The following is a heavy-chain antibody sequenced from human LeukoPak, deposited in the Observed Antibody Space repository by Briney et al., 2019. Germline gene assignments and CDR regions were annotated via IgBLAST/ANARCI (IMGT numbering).Heavy chain of an antibody. Sequence: GASVKVSCKASGYTFTGYYMHWVRQAPGQGLEWMGWINPNSGGTNYAQKLQGRVTMTTDTSTSTAYMELRSLRSDDTAVYYCARVALGVVVPAAIDYWGQGTLVTVSS. CDR3: ARVALGVVVPAAIDY. CDR1: GYTFTGYY. J-gene: IGHJ4*02. D-gene: IGHD2-2*02. CDR2: INPNSGGT. V-gene: IGHV1-2*02.